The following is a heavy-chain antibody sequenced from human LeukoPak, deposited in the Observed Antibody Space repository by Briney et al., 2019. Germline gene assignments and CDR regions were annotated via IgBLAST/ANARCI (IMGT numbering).Heavy chain of an antibody. Sequence: GGSLRLSCAASGFTFSSYAMSWVRQAPGKGLEWVSAISGSGGSTYCADSVKGRFTISRDNSKNTLYLQMNSLRAEDTAVYYCAKDARTMVQGAYYFDYWGQGTLVTVSS. CDR1: GFTFSSYA. J-gene: IGHJ4*02. V-gene: IGHV3-23*01. CDR2: ISGSGGST. CDR3: AKDARTMVQGAYYFDY. D-gene: IGHD3-10*01.